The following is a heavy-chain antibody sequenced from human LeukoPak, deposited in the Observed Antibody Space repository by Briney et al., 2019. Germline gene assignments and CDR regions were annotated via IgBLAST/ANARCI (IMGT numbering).Heavy chain of an antibody. CDR2: ISWNSGSI. V-gene: IGHV3-9*01. D-gene: IGHD3-22*01. Sequence: GGSLRLSCAASGFTFDDYAMHWVRQAPGKGPEWVSGISWNSGSIGYADSVKGRFTISRDNAKNSLYLQMNSLRAEDTALYYCAKSRYYYDSSGYLDYWGQGTLVTVSS. CDR1: GFTFDDYA. J-gene: IGHJ4*02. CDR3: AKSRYYYDSSGYLDY.